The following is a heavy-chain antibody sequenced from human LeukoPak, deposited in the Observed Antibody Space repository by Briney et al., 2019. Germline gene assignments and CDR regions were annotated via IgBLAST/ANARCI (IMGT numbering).Heavy chain of an antibody. CDR2: IYPGDSDT. CDR3: ARHNLHSGYAWSDY. V-gene: IGHV5-51*01. J-gene: IGHJ4*02. Sequence: AGESLKISCEGSGYSFASYWIGWVRQMPGKGLEWMGIIYPGDSDTRYSPSFQGQVTISADKSISTAYLQWSSLKASDTTMYYCARHNLHSGYAWSDYWGQGTLVTVSS. D-gene: IGHD5-12*01. CDR1: GYSFASYW.